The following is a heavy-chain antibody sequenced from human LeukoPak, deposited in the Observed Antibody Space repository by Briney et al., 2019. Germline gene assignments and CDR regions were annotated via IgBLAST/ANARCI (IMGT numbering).Heavy chain of an antibody. CDR2: INTGNGDT. CDR3: ARDMGSGSLHY. D-gene: IGHD1-26*01. Sequence: ASVKVSCKASGYTFTTYAIHWGRQAPGQRLEWLGWINTGNGDTRYSQTFQGRVTITRDTSASTAYMELSSLRPEDTAIYYCARDMGSGSLHYWGQGTLVTVSS. V-gene: IGHV1-3*04. CDR1: GYTFTTYA. J-gene: IGHJ4*02.